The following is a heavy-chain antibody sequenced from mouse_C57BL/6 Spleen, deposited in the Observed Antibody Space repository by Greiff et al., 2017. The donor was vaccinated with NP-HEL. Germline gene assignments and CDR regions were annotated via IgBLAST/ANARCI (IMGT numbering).Heavy chain of an antibody. V-gene: IGHV1-19*01. CDR3: ARSWEGNRAMDY. CDR2: INPYNGGT. CDR1: GYTFTDYY. Sequence: EVQLQQSGPVLVKPGASVKMSCKASGYTFTDYYMNWVKQSHGKSLEWIGVINPYNGGTSYNQKFKGKATLTVDKYSSTAYMELNSLTSEDSAVYDGARSWEGNRAMDYWGQGTSVTVSS. D-gene: IGHD2-1*01. J-gene: IGHJ4*01.